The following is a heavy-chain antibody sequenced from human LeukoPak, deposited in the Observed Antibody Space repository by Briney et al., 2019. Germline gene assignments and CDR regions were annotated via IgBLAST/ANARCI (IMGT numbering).Heavy chain of an antibody. CDR1: GYSFTNYG. D-gene: IGHD4-11*01. J-gene: IGHJ4*02. CDR2: ISAHNGNT. Sequence: ASVKVSCKASGYSFTNYGIFWVRQTPGQGLQWMGWISAHNGNTNYAQKLQGRVTLTTDTSTSTVYMELRSLTSDDTAVYYCARAETTLLLNYWGQGTLVTVSS. CDR3: ARAETTLLLNY. V-gene: IGHV1-18*01.